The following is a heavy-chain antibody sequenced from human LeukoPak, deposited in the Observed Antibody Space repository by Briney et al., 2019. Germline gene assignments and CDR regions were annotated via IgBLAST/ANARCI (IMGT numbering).Heavy chain of an antibody. CDR3: AKTLYDSSGYYSVQHFDY. CDR2: VSGSGGTT. J-gene: IGHJ4*03. D-gene: IGHD3-22*01. Sequence: GGSLRLSCAASGFTFSSNAMSWVRQAPGQGLEWVSAVSGSGGTTYYADSVKGRFTISRDNSKNTLYLQMNSPRAEDTAVYYCAKTLYDSSGYYSVQHFDYWGQGTTVTVSS. V-gene: IGHV3-23*01. CDR1: GFTFSSNA.